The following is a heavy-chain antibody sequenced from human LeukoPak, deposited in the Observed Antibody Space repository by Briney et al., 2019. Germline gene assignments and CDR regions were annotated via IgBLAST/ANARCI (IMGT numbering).Heavy chain of an antibody. CDR3: ARWEIRIGAFDI. CDR2: TRNKANSYTT. Sequence: GGALRLSCAASGFTFSDHYMDWVRQAPGKGLEWVGRTRNKANSYTTEYAASVKGRFNISRDDSNNSLYRQMNSLKTEDTAVYYCARWEIRIGAFDIWGQGTMVTVSS. CDR1: GFTFSDHY. V-gene: IGHV3-72*01. J-gene: IGHJ3*02. D-gene: IGHD1-26*01.